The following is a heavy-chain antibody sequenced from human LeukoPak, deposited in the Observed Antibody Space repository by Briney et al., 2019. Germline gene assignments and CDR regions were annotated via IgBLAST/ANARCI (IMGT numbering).Heavy chain of an antibody. J-gene: IGHJ4*02. CDR2: ISGSGGST. CDR3: AKDLRTVVVAAFDY. CDR1: GFTFSSYA. Sequence: PGGSLRLSCAASGFTFSSYAISWVRQAPGKGLEWVSAISGSGGSTYYADSVKGQFTISRDNSKNTLYLQMNSLRAEDTAVYYCAKDLRTVVVAAFDYWGQGTLVTVSS. D-gene: IGHD2-15*01. V-gene: IGHV3-23*01.